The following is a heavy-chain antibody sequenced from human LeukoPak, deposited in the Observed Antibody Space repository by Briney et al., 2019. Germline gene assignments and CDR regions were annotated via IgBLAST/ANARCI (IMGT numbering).Heavy chain of an antibody. CDR2: IKQDGSEK. V-gene: IGHV3-7*01. Sequence: QPGGSLRLSCAASGFTFSSYWMSWVRQAPGKGLEWVANIKQDGSEKYYVDSVKGRFTISRDNAKNSLYLQMNSLRAEDTAVYYCARWGYCSSTSCYSPLYWGQGTLVTVSS. CDR3: ARWGYCSSTSCYSPLY. CDR1: GFTFSSYW. D-gene: IGHD2-2*01. J-gene: IGHJ4*02.